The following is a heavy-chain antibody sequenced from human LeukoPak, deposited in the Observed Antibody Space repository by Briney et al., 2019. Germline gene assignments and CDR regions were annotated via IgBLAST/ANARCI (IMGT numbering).Heavy chain of an antibody. Sequence: GGSLRLSCAASGFTFSSYGMHWVRQAPGKGLEWVAVIRYDGSNKYYADSVKGRFTISRDNSKNTLYLQMNSLRAEDTAVYYCARDGGRSYYEGLFAYWGQRTLVTVSS. V-gene: IGHV3-33*01. J-gene: IGHJ4*02. CDR3: ARDGGRSYYEGLFAY. CDR1: GFTFSSYG. D-gene: IGHD1-26*01. CDR2: IRYDGSNK.